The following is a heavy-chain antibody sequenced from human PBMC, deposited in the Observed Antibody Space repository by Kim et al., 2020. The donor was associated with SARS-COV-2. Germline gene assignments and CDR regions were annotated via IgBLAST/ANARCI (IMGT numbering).Heavy chain of an antibody. V-gene: IGHV1-3*01. J-gene: IGHJ3*02. CDR3: ARDLGPDAFDI. Sequence: NTNYDRRVQGRLTITGDTSASTAYMELSSLRSEDTAVYYCARDLGPDAFDIWGQGTMVTVSS. CDR2: NT.